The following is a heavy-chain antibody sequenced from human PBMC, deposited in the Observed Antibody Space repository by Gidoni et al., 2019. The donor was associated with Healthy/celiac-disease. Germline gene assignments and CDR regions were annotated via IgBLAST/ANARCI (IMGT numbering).Heavy chain of an antibody. J-gene: IGHJ5*02. CDR3: ARGRYCSSTSCPRGYWFDP. CDR1: GATCTSCE. D-gene: IGHD2-2*01. V-gene: IGHV1-8*01. Sequence: QVQLEQSGAEVTKPGASVNVSCKTSGATCTSCEINWVRQATGQGLEWMGWMNPKSGNTGYAQKFQGIVTITSNTSISTAYMELGSLISEDTAVYYCARGRYCSSTSCPRGYWFDPWGQGTLVTVSS. CDR2: MNPKSGNT.